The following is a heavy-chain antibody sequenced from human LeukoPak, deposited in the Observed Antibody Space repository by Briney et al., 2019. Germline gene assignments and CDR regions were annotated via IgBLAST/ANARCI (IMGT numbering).Heavy chain of an antibody. Sequence: SETLSLTCTVSGGSISSSSYYWGWIRQPPGKGLEWIGSIYYSGSTYYNPSLKSRVTISVDTSKNQFSLKLSSVTAADTAVYYCARHGSYPPFDYWGQGTLVTVSS. J-gene: IGHJ4*02. CDR1: GGSISSSSYY. CDR2: IYYSGST. CDR3: ARHGSYPPFDY. D-gene: IGHD1-26*01. V-gene: IGHV4-39*01.